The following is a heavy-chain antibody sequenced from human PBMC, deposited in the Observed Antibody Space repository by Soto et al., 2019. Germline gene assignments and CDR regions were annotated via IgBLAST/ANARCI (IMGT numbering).Heavy chain of an antibody. J-gene: IGHJ4*02. CDR2: IYYSGST. CDR1: GGSISGGVYY. V-gene: IGHV4-31*03. D-gene: IGHD3-22*01. Sequence: PSEPLSLTCSVSGGSISGGVYYGIGIRQHPGKVLDGIGYIYYSGSTYYNPSLKSRVTISVDTSKNQFSLKLSSVTAADTAVYYCARDSPPYYYDSSGYPVNYFDYWGQGTLVTVSS. CDR3: ARDSPPYYYDSSGYPVNYFDY.